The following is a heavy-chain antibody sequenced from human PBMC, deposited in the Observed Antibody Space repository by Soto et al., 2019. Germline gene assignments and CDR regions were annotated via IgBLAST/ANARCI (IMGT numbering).Heavy chain of an antibody. CDR1: GGTFSSYT. J-gene: IGHJ5*02. CDR3: ARALYSSSWYVRWFDP. V-gene: IGHV1-69*02. CDR2: IIPILGIA. Sequence: QVQLVQSGAEVKKPGSSVKVSCKASGGTFSSYTISWVRQAPGQGLEWMGRIIPILGIANYAQKFQGRVTITADKSTSTAYMELSSLRSEDTAVYYCARALYSSSWYVRWFDPWGQGTLVTVSS. D-gene: IGHD6-13*01.